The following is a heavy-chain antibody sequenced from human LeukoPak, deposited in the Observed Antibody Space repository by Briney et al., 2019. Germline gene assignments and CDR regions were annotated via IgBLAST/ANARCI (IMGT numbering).Heavy chain of an antibody. CDR2: IIPIISIV. Sequence: GSSVKVSCKASGGTFSSYAISWVRQAPGQGLEWMGRIIPIISIVNHAQKFQGRVTITADKSTSTAYMELSSLRSEDTAVYYCARDVDYDFWSGSPHPPLLPNWFDPWGQGTLVTVSS. J-gene: IGHJ5*02. V-gene: IGHV1-69*04. CDR3: ARDVDYDFWSGSPHPPLLPNWFDP. CDR1: GGTFSSYA. D-gene: IGHD3-3*01.